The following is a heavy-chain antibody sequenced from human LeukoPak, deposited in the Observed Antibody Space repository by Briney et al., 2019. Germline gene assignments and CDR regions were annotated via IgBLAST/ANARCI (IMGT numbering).Heavy chain of an antibody. Sequence: AASVKLSCKASGYTFATYGFCWVRQAPGHGLEWMGWISSNTGKTDYAQKFQGRVTLTTETSTSTAYMELRSLRPDDTALYYCAKVAGDRMDYWGQGTLLTVSS. V-gene: IGHV1-18*01. CDR1: GYTFATYG. J-gene: IGHJ4*02. CDR2: ISSNTGKT. D-gene: IGHD6-13*01. CDR3: AKVAGDRMDY.